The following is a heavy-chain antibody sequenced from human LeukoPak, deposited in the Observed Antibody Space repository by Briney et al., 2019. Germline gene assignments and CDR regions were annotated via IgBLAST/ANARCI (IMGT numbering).Heavy chain of an antibody. D-gene: IGHD5-18*01. V-gene: IGHV1-3*03. CDR1: GYTFTSYV. Sequence: GASVKVSCKASGYTFTSYVIHWLRQAPGQSLEWMGWINFANGNTKYSQEFQGRVTISRDTSASTAYMELSSLTSEDMAVYYCARRGVDTPRDGFDIWGQGTMVTVPS. CDR3: ARRGVDTPRDGFDI. J-gene: IGHJ3*02. CDR2: INFANGNT.